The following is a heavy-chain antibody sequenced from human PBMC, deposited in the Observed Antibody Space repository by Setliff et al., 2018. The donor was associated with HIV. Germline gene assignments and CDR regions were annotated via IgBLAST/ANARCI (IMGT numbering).Heavy chain of an antibody. D-gene: IGHD1-26*01. V-gene: IGHV4-34*01. CDR2: IYYSGST. CDR1: GGSFSGHY. Sequence: PSETLSLTCAVYGGSFSGHYWSWIRQPPGKGLEWIGSIYYSGSTYYNPSLKSRVTMSVDTSKNQFPLKLSSVTAADTAVYYCARDRGSGSWFDFWGQGTLVTVSS. J-gene: IGHJ4*02. CDR3: ARDRGSGSWFDF.